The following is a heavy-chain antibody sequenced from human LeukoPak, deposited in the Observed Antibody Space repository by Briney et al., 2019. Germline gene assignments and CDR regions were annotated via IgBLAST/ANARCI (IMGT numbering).Heavy chain of an antibody. Sequence: SETLSLTCTVSGGSISSYYWSWIRQPPGKGLEWIGYIYYSENTNYNPSLNSRVTISGDTSKSQFSLKLTHVTAADTAVYYFARDLGGVEANWFDPWGERTVVTVSS. D-gene: IGHD3-16*01. CDR1: GGSISSYY. CDR3: ARDLGGVEANWFDP. J-gene: IGHJ5*02. V-gene: IGHV4-59*01. CDR2: IYYSENT.